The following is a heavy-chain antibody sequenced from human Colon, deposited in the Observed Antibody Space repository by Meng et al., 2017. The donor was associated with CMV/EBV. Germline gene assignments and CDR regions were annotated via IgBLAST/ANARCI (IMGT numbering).Heavy chain of an antibody. Sequence: QVQLIQSVTEVQKPGASVKVSCKTSGYTFTANHLHWVRQAPGQGLEWMGWIYPQDGGTYFAQKFQDRVTLTRDTSITTAYMELSGLTSDDTAIYYCVRESWYFDFWGEGTLVTVSS. D-gene: IGHD6-13*01. CDR1: GYTFTANH. CDR3: VRESWYFDF. V-gene: IGHV1-2*02. CDR2: IYPQDGGT. J-gene: IGHJ4*02.